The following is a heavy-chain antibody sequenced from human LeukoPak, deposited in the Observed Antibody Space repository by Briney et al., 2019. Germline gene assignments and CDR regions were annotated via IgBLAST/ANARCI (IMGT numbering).Heavy chain of an antibody. V-gene: IGHV4-39*01. Sequence: SETLSLTCTVSGGSISSSSYYWGWIRQPPGKGLEWIGSIYYSGSSYYNPSLKSRVTISVDTSKNQFSLKLSSVTAADTAVYYCATLGSSSLRYYYYYYMDVWGKGTTVTVSS. CDR2: IYYSGSS. J-gene: IGHJ6*03. CDR1: GGSISSSSYY. CDR3: ATLGSSSLRYYYYYYMDV. D-gene: IGHD6-6*01.